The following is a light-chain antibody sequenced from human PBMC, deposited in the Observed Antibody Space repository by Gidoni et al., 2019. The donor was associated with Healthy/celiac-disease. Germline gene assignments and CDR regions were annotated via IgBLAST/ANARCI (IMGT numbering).Light chain of an antibody. CDR1: QSVLYSSNNKNY. CDR3: QQYYSTPPA. CDR2: WAS. J-gene: IGKJ3*01. Sequence: DILMTQSPDSLAVSLGERATINCKSSQSVLYSSNNKNYLAWYQQKPGPPPKLLIYWASTRESGVPDRFSGSGSGTDFTLTISSLQAEDVAVYYCQQYYSTPPAFGPGTKVDIK. V-gene: IGKV4-1*01.